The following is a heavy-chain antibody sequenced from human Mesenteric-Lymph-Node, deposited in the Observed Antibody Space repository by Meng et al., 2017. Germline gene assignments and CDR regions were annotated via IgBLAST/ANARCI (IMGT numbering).Heavy chain of an antibody. CDR1: GFTFSSYS. CDR3: AKAPRATGYCSGGNCYAPHDY. D-gene: IGHD2-15*01. Sequence: GESLKISCAASGFTFSSYSMNWVRQAPGKGLEWVSSISSSSSYIYYADSVKGRFTISRDNAKSSLYLQMNSLRAEDTAVYYCAKAPRATGYCSGGNCYAPHDYWGQGTLVTVSS. V-gene: IGHV3-21*01. CDR2: ISSSSSYI. J-gene: IGHJ4*02.